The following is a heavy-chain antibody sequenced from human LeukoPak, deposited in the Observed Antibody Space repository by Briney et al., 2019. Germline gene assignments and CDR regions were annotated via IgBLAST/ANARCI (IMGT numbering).Heavy chain of an antibody. V-gene: IGHV1-24*01. J-gene: IGHJ4*02. CDR3: ARELRMGGFWSGYFDY. CDR1: GYTLTELS. CDR2: FDPEDGET. Sequence: VASVKVSCKVSGYTLTELSMHWVRQAPGKGLEWMGGFDPEDGETIYAQKFQGRVTMTEDTSTDTAYMELSSLRSEDTAVYYCARELRMGGFWSGYFDYWGQGTLVTVSS. D-gene: IGHD3-3*01.